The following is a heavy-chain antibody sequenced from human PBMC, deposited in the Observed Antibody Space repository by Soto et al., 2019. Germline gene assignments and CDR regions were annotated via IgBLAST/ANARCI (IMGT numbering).Heavy chain of an antibody. D-gene: IGHD6-6*01. CDR2: IFSNDEK. J-gene: IGHJ6*02. V-gene: IGHV2-26*01. Sequence: SGPTLVNPTETLTLTCTVSGFSLSNARMGVSWIRQPPGKALEWLAHIFSNDEKSYSTSLKSRLTISKDTSKSQVVLTMTNMDPVDTATYYCARTQIQYSSSSLSMDVWGQGTTVTVSS. CDR3: ARTQIQYSSSSLSMDV. CDR1: GFSLSNARMG.